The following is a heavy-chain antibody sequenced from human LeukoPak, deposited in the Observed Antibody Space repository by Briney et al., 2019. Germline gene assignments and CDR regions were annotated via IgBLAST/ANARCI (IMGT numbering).Heavy chain of an antibody. D-gene: IGHD4-11*01. CDR2: INWNGGST. J-gene: IGHJ6*03. Sequence: GGSLRLSCAASGFTFDDYGMSWVRHAPGKGLEWVSDINWNGGSTVYADSVKVRFTISRDNAKNSLYLQMNSLRAEDTALYYCARAPLTTTYYDDYMDVWGKGTTVTVSS. V-gene: IGHV3-20*04. CDR1: GFTFDDYG. CDR3: ARAPLTTTYYDDYMDV.